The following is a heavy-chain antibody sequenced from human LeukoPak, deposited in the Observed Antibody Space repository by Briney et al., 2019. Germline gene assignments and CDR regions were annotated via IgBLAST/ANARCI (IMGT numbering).Heavy chain of an antibody. CDR1: GFTFSDYY. CDR3: ARDRSLGDYQTLSGLVDY. Sequence: PGGSLRLSCAASGFTFSDYYMSWIRQAPGKGLEWVSYISSSGSTIYYADSVKGQFTISRDNAKNSLYLQMNSLRAEDTAVYYCARDRSLGDYQTLSGLVDYWGQGTLVTVSS. V-gene: IGHV3-11*01. CDR2: ISSSGSTI. J-gene: IGHJ4*02. D-gene: IGHD4-17*01.